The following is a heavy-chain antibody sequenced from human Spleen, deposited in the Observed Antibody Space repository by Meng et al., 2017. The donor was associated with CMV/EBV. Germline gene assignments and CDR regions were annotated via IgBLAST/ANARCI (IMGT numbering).Heavy chain of an antibody. CDR1: GAIVSSNSAG. D-gene: IGHD2-15*01. CDR3: ARDLRHGGWFES. J-gene: IGHJ5*01. CDR2: TYYRSRWFY. V-gene: IGHV6-1*01. Sequence: SGAIVSSNSAGWNWIRQSPSRGLEWLGRTYYRSRWFYDYAESVKGRIIINPDTSKNQISVQLNSVTPEDTAVYYCARDLRHGGWFESWGQGTLVTVSS.